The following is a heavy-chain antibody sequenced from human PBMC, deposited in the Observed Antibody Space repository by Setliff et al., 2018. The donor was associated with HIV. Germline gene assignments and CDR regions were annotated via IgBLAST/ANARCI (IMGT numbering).Heavy chain of an antibody. CDR1: GGSITSYY. Sequence: PSETLSLTCTVSGGSITSYYWNWIRQSPGKGLEWIGYIFDSGTTKYNPSVTSRVTISVDASKNQFFLQLISVTAADTAVYYCARVGASGVPSTMDYYYYMDVWGKGTTVTVSS. CDR3: ARVGASGVPSTMDYYYYMDV. J-gene: IGHJ6*03. CDR2: IFDSGTT. D-gene: IGHD3-10*01. V-gene: IGHV4-59*12.